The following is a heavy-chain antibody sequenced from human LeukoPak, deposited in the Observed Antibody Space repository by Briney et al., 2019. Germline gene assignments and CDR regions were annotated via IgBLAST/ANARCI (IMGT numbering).Heavy chain of an antibody. CDR1: GFTFSTYW. CDR3: ARPSPLTGDPHFDY. D-gene: IGHD7-27*01. J-gene: IGHJ4*02. CDR2: IKEDGSEK. Sequence: PGGSLRLSCAASGFTFSTYWMSWVRQAPGKGLEWVANIKEDGSEKYSVDPVKGGFTISRDNAKNSLYLQMNSLSAEDTAVYYCARPSPLTGDPHFDYWSQGTLVTVSS. V-gene: IGHV3-7*01.